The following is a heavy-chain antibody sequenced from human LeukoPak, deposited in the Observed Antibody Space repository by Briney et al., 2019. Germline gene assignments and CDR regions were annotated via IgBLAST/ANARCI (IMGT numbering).Heavy chain of an antibody. CDR2: IYYSGST. Sequence: PSETLSLTCTVSGGSISSYYWSWIRQPPGKGLEWIGYIYYSGSTNYDPSLKSRVTISVDTSKNQFSLKLSSVTAADTAVYYCARDAGDDYYYYGMDVWGQGTTVTVSS. V-gene: IGHV4-59*01. J-gene: IGHJ6*02. CDR3: ARDAGDDYYYYGMDV. CDR1: GGSISSYY. D-gene: IGHD3-10*01.